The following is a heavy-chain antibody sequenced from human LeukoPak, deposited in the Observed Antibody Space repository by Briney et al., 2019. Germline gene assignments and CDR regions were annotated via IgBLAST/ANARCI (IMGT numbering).Heavy chain of an antibody. V-gene: IGHV1-69*01. D-gene: IGHD5-24*01. Sequence: SVKASCKTSGGSFSNYGFNWVRQAPGQGLECMGGIIPFFGAANYAQRFEGRVTITADESSTTAYMELSSLTSEDTAVYWCARDSKVDYNYRAFDIWGQGTMATVTS. CDR2: IIPFFGAA. CDR3: ARDSKVDYNYRAFDI. CDR1: GGSFSNYG. J-gene: IGHJ3*02.